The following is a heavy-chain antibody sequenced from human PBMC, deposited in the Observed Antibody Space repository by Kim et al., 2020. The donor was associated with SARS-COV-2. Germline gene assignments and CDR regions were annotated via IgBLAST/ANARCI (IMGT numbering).Heavy chain of an antibody. CDR3: ARDGIVATTFPGGGYYYGMDV. D-gene: IGHD5-12*01. CDR2: IYYSGST. CDR1: GGSISSYY. Sequence: SETLSLTCTVSGGSISSYYWSWIRQPPGKGLEWIGYIYYSGSTNYNPSLKSRVTISVDTSKNQFSLKLSSVTAADTAVYYCARDGIVATTFPGGGYYYGMDVWGQGTTVTVSS. J-gene: IGHJ6*02. V-gene: IGHV4-59*13.